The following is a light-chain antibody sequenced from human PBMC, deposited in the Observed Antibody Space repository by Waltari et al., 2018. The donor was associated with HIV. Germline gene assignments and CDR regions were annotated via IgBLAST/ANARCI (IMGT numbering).Light chain of an antibody. J-gene: IGLJ1*01. Sequence: QSALPQPASVSGSPAQSLTISCPGPSIHVRGFDFSSWYQQFPGKAPKVVIYDVNNRPSGVSDRFSGSKSGNTASLTISGLQAEDEADYYCDSHTNTFTRVFGTGTRVTVL. CDR3: DSHTNTFTRV. CDR1: SIHVRGFDF. V-gene: IGLV2-14*01. CDR2: DVN.